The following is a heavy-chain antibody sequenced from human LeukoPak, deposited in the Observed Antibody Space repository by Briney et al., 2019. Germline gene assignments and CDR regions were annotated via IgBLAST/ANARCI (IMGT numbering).Heavy chain of an antibody. D-gene: IGHD3-16*02. CDR1: GGTFSSYA. V-gene: IGHV1-69*13. Sequence: SVRVSCKASGGTFSSYAISWVRQAPGQGLEWMGGIIPIFGTANYAQKFQGRVTITADESTSTAYMELSSLRSDDTAVYYCARDGHRRYHYDIGSREYAFDIWGQGTMVTVSS. CDR3: ARDGHRRYHYDIGSREYAFDI. J-gene: IGHJ3*02. CDR2: IIPIFGTA.